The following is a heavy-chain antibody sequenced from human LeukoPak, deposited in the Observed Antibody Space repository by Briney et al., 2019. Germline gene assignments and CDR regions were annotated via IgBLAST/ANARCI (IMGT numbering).Heavy chain of an antibody. V-gene: IGHV4-4*07. D-gene: IGHD3-22*01. J-gene: IGHJ3*02. Sequence: PSETLSLTCTVSGGSISSYYWSWIRQPAGKGLEWIGRIYTSGSTNYNPSLKSRVTMSVDTSRNQFSLKLSSVTAADTAVYYCARGKVDDYDSSGWAFDIWGQGTMVTVSS. CDR3: ARGKVDDYDSSGWAFDI. CDR1: GGSISSYY. CDR2: IYTSGST.